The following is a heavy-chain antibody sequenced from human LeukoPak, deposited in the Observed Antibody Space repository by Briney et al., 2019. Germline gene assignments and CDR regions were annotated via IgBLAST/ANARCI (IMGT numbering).Heavy chain of an antibody. Sequence: GGSLRLSCAASGFTFSDDYMSWIRQAPGKGLEWVSYISSSSSYTNYADSVKGRFTISRDNAKNSLYLQMNSLRAEDTAVYYCAREKLGTGAHYYYGMDVWGKGTTVTVSS. D-gene: IGHD1-26*01. V-gene: IGHV3-11*06. CDR3: AREKLGTGAHYYYGMDV. CDR2: ISSSSSYT. J-gene: IGHJ6*04. CDR1: GFTFSDDY.